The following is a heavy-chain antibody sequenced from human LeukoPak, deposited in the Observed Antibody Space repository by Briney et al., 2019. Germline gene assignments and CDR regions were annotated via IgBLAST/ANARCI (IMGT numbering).Heavy chain of an antibody. CDR2: IYHSGST. CDR3: ARKGGYSYGYSFDY. Sequence: PSETLSLTPAVSGGSFSGYSWSWIRQPPRKRLEWIWEIYHSGSTNYNPSLKSRVTMSVDTSKNQFSLKLSSVTAADTAVYYCARKGGYSYGYSFDYWGQGTLVTVSS. D-gene: IGHD5-18*01. V-gene: IGHV4-34*01. CDR1: GGSFSGYS. J-gene: IGHJ4*02.